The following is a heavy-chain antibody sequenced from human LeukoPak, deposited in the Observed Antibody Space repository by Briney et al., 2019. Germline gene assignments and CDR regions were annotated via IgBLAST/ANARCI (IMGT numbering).Heavy chain of an antibody. CDR3: ASRAAAAGSYYYGMDA. Sequence: GGSLRLSCAASGFTFSSYWMSWVRQAPGKGLEWVANIKQDGSEKYYVDSVKGRFTISRDNAKNSLYLQMNSLRAEDTAVYYCASRAAAAGSYYYGMDAWGKGTTVTVSS. CDR2: IKQDGSEK. D-gene: IGHD6-13*01. J-gene: IGHJ6*04. V-gene: IGHV3-7*01. CDR1: GFTFSSYW.